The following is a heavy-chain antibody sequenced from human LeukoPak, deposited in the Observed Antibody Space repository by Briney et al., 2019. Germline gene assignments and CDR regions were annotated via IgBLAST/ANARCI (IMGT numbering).Heavy chain of an antibody. CDR2: INHSGST. V-gene: IGHV4-34*01. CDR3: ARVRYCSGGSCYDY. J-gene: IGHJ4*02. D-gene: IGHD2-15*01. CDR1: GGSFSGYY. Sequence: SETLSLTCAVYGGSFSGYYWSWIGQPPGKGLEWIGGINHSGSTNYNPSLKSRVTISVDTSKNQFSLKLSSVTAADTAVYYCARVRYCSGGSCYDYWGQGTLATVSS.